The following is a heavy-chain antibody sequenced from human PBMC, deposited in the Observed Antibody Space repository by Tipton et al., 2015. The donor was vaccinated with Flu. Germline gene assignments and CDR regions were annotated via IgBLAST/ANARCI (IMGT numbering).Heavy chain of an antibody. CDR1: GFIFSTYG. CDR3: ARGYDILTDGGGYFDY. D-gene: IGHD3-9*01. CDR2: VWYDGTNE. V-gene: IGHV3-33*01. Sequence: SLRLSCAASGFIFSTYGMHWVRQAPGKGLEWVAVVWYDGTNEYYADSVKGRFTISRDNSKNTVYLQMNNLRAEDTAVYYCARGYDILTDGGGYFDYWGQGTLVTVSS. J-gene: IGHJ4*02.